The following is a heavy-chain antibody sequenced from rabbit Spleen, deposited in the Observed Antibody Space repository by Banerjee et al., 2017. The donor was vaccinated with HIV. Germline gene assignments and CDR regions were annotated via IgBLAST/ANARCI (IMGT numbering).Heavy chain of an antibody. V-gene: IGHV1S45*01. CDR1: GFDFSSYS. Sequence: QEQLEETGGGLVQPGGSLTLSCKTSGFDFSSYSMSWVRQAPGKGLEWIGAIYTGRGGTDYANWVKGRFTISKTSSTTVTLQMTSLTAADTATYFCARSYTDWDYPDLWGQGTLVTVS. J-gene: IGHJ4*01. D-gene: IGHD7-1*01. CDR2: IYTGRGGT. CDR3: ARSYTDWDYPDL.